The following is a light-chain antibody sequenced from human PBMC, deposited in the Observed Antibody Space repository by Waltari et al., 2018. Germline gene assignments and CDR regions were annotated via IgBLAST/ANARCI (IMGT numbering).Light chain of an antibody. J-gene: IGLJ2*01. V-gene: IGLV3-19*01. CDR1: SLRTYY. CDR2: GKN. CDR3: NSRDSSGNHVL. Sequence: SSELTQDPAVSVASGQTVRITCQGDSLRTYYASWYQQRPGQAPVLVIYGKNNRPSGIPDRFSGSSSGNTASLTISGAQAEDEADYYCNSRDSSGNHVLFGGGTKLTVL.